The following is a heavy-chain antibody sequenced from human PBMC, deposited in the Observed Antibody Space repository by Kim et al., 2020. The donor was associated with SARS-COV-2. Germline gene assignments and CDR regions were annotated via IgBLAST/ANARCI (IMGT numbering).Heavy chain of an antibody. D-gene: IGHD6-19*01. J-gene: IGHJ6*02. V-gene: IGHV1-58*01. CDR2: IVVGSGNT. Sequence: SVKVSCKASGFTFTSSAVQWVRQARGQRLEWIGWIVVGSGNTNYAQKFQERVTITRDMSTSTAYMELSSLRSEDTAVYYCAASRGGRYYNYYYYGMDVWGQGTTVTVSS. CDR1: GFTFTSSA. CDR3: AASRGGRYYNYYYYGMDV.